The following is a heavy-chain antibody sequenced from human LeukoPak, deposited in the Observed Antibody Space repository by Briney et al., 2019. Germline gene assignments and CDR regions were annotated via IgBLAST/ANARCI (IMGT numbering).Heavy chain of an antibody. V-gene: IGHV1-18*01. Sequence: GASVKVSCKASGYSFTSYGITWVRQAPGQGLEWMGWISTHDGDANYAQQLQGRVTMATDTSTITAYMELRSLRSDDTAVYYCARAPSGFTYGPGDHWGQGTLVTVSS. CDR3: ARAPSGFTYGPGDH. CDR2: ISTHDGDA. J-gene: IGHJ4*02. D-gene: IGHD5-18*01. CDR1: GYSFTSYG.